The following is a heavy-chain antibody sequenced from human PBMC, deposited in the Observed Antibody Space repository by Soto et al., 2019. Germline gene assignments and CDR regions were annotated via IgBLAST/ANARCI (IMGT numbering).Heavy chain of an antibody. CDR1: GFTFSSYA. CDR2: ISSNGGST. CDR3: ASGRFWSGYHDY. Sequence: GGSLRLSCAASGFTFSSYAMHWVRQAPGKGLEYVSAISSNGGSTYYANSVKGRFTISRDNSKNTLYLQMGSLRAEDMAVYYCASGRFWSGYHDYWGQGTLVTVSS. V-gene: IGHV3-64*01. D-gene: IGHD3-3*01. J-gene: IGHJ4*02.